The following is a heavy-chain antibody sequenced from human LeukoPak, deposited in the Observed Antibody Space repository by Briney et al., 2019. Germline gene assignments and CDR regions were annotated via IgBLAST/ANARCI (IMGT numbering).Heavy chain of an antibody. J-gene: IGHJ4*02. Sequence: GGSLRLSRPASGFTFRNYCMGWVSQAPGKGLGWVANTQLDRTAEYYADSVTGRFTTSRANANNFLYLQMNRLRAEDTAVYYCARDGCLNTSLDFGGQRTLVTVSS. D-gene: IGHD3-16*01. CDR2: TQLDRTAE. CDR1: GFTFRNYC. CDR3: ARDGCLNTSLDF. V-gene: IGHV3-7*01.